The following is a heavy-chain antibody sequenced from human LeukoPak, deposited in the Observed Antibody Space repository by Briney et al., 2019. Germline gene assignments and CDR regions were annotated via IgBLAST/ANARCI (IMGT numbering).Heavy chain of an antibody. CDR1: GYTFTGYY. CDR3: AREFVAVTGDIDY. D-gene: IGHD6-19*01. CDR2: INPGSGAT. J-gene: IGHJ4*02. Sequence: GASVKVSCKASGYTFTGYYMQWVRQAPGQGLEWMGWINPGSGATTFAQRFQGRVNMTRDTSISTAYMELTRLTEDDTAVYYCAREFVAVTGDIDYWGQGTLVTVSS. V-gene: IGHV1-2*02.